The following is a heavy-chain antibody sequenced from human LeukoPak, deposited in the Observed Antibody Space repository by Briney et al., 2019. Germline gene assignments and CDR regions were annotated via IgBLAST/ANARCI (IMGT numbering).Heavy chain of an antibody. Sequence: PSQTLSLTCTVSGGSISSGGYYWSWIRQPPGKGLEWIGYIYQSGSTYYNPSLKSRVTISVDRSKNQFSLELSSVTAADTAVHYCARGEGSGTPFDYWGQGTLVTVSS. CDR2: IYQSGST. D-gene: IGHD1-1*01. CDR3: ARGEGSGTPFDY. V-gene: IGHV4-30-2*01. CDR1: GGSISSGGYY. J-gene: IGHJ4*02.